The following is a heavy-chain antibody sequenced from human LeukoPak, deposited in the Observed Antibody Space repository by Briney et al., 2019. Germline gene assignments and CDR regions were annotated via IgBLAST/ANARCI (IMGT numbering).Heavy chain of an antibody. CDR2: IAGSSGYI. CDR3: ARDRGAYCGGDCYLGFDY. CDR1: GFTFSSYT. D-gene: IGHD2-21*02. V-gene: IGHV3-21*01. J-gene: IGHJ4*01. Sequence: GGSLRLSCAASGFTFSSYTMNWVRQAPGKGLEWVSSIAGSSGYISYADSVKGRFTISRDNAKKSLYLQMTRLTAEDTAVYYCARDRGAYCGGDCYLGFDYWGRGTLVTVSS.